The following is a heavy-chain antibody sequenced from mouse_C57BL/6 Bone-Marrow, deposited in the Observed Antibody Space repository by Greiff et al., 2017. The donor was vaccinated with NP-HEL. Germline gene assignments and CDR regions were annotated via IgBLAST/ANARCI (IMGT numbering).Heavy chain of an antibody. V-gene: IGHV8-12*01. CDR3: ARKNYYYGSSYGYFDV. J-gene: IGHJ1*03. CDR1: GFSLSTSGMG. CDR2: IYWDDDK. D-gene: IGHD1-1*01. Sequence: QVTLKESGPGILQSSQTLSLTCSFSGFSLSTSGMGVSWIRQPSGKGLEWLAHIYWDDDKRYNPSLKSRLTISKDTSRNQVFLKITSVDTADTATYYCARKNYYYGSSYGYFDVWGTGTTVTVSS.